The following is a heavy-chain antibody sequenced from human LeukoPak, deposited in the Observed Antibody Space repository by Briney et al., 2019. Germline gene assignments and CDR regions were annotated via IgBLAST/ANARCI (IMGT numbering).Heavy chain of an antibody. CDR1: GFTFSSYE. V-gene: IGHV3-48*03. D-gene: IGHD2/OR15-2a*01. Sequence: GGSLRLSCAASGFTFSSYEMNWVRQAPGRGLEWVSYISSSGSTMYYADSVKGRFTISRDNAMNALYLQMNSPRAEDTALYYCASAFDFLFDCWGQGTLVTVSS. CDR3: ASAFDFLFDC. J-gene: IGHJ4*02. CDR2: ISSSGSTM.